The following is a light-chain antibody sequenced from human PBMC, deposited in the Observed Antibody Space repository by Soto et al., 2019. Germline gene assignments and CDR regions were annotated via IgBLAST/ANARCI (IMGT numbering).Light chain of an antibody. CDR2: GAS. Sequence: EIVLTQSPGTLSLSPGERVTLSCRASQSVSSSYLGWYQQKPGQAPRLLIYGASSRATGIPDRFSGSGSGTDFALTISRLAPADFAVYYCQQYGSSSYTFGQGTKLEIK. CDR1: QSVSSSY. J-gene: IGKJ2*01. CDR3: QQYGSSSYT. V-gene: IGKV3-20*01.